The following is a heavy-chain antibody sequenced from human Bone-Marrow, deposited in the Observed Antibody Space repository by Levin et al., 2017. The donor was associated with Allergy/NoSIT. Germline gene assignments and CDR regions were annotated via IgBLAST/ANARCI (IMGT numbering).Heavy chain of an antibody. D-gene: IGHD3-10*01. CDR1: GFTFSSYS. CDR2: IRRDSSLI. Sequence: PGGSLRLSCSASGFTFSSYSMNWVRQAPGKGLEWVSYIRRDSSLIYYADSVKGRFTISRDNAKNSLYLQMNSLRDEDTAVYYCAREDGGHYFGSGSFFVWGQGALVAVSS. V-gene: IGHV3-48*02. CDR3: AREDGGHYFGSGSFFV. J-gene: IGHJ4*02.